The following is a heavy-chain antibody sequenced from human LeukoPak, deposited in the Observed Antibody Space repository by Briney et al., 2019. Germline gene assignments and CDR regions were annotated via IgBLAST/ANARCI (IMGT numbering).Heavy chain of an antibody. J-gene: IGHJ6*02. Sequence: GGSLRLSCAASGLTFSSYAMRWVRQAPGKGLEWVSSITDSSDTTYYADSVKGRLTISRDNSKNTLYLQMNSLRAEDTAVYYCAKREHVSRVVPASISSCCGMDVWGQGTTVSVSS. V-gene: IGHV3-23*01. D-gene: IGHD2-2*01. CDR2: ITDSSDTT. CDR1: GLTFSSYA. CDR3: AKREHVSRVVPASISSCCGMDV.